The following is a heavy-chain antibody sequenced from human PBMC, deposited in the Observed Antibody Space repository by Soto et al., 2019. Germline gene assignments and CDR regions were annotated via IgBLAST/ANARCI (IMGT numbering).Heavy chain of an antibody. CDR2: IWYDGSNK. D-gene: IGHD2-2*01. Sequence: QVQLVESGGGVVQPGRSLRLSCAASGFTFSSYGMHWVRQAPGKGLEWVAVIWYDGSNKYYADSVKGRFTISRDNSKNTLYLQMNSLRADDTVVYYCARAGVVVPADAIGYYYMDVWGKGTTVTVSS. V-gene: IGHV3-33*01. CDR3: ARAGVVVPADAIGYYYMDV. J-gene: IGHJ6*03. CDR1: GFTFSSYG.